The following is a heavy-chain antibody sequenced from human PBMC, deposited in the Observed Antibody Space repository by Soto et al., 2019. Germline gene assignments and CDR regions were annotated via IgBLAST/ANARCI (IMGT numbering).Heavy chain of an antibody. CDR1: GFTFSSYA. D-gene: IGHD6-19*01. Sequence: EVQLLESGGGLVQPGGSLRLSCAASGFTFSSYAMSWVRQAPGKGLEWVSTISGTGSTYYADSVKGRFTISRDNSKNTLYLQMNSLRAEDTAVYYCGSVRRDSSGWAYFDYWGQGTLVTVSS. CDR3: GSVRRDSSGWAYFDY. J-gene: IGHJ4*02. CDR2: ISGTGST. V-gene: IGHV3-23*01.